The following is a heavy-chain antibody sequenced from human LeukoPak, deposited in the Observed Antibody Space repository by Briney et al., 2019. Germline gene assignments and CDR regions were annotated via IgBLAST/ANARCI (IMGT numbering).Heavy chain of an antibody. J-gene: IGHJ6*03. V-gene: IGHV4-61*02. Sequence: SQTLSLTCTVSGGSISSGSYYWSWIRQPAGKGLEWIGRIYTSGSTNYNPSLKSRVTISVDTSKNQFSLKLSSVTAADTAVYYCAREPADTAMVYYYYMDVWGKGTTVTVSS. CDR2: IYTSGST. CDR1: GGSISSGSYY. CDR3: AREPADTAMVYYYYMDV. D-gene: IGHD5-18*01.